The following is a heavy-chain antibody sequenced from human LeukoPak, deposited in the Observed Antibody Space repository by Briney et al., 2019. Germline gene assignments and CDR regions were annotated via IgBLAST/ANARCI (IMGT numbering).Heavy chain of an antibody. Sequence: PGGSLRLSCAASGFTFSSYWMSWVRQAPGKGLGWVANIKQDGSEKYYVDSVKGRFTISRDNAKNSLYLQMNSLRAEDTAVYYCARGTTVTPIAHDYWGQGTLVTVSS. CDR3: ARGTTVTPIAHDY. CDR2: IKQDGSEK. V-gene: IGHV3-7*04. D-gene: IGHD4-17*01. J-gene: IGHJ4*02. CDR1: GFTFSSYW.